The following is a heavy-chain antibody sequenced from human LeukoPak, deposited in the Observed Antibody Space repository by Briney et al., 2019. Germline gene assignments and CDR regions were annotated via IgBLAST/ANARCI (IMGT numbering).Heavy chain of an antibody. CDR3: ARETGSSSWYVGDAFDI. V-gene: IGHV4-4*07. D-gene: IGHD6-13*01. J-gene: IGHJ3*02. CDR1: GASISNYY. Sequence: SETLSLTCTVSGASISNYYWNWIRRSAGKGLEYIGRIYNGKTNYNPSLKSRVSMSVDTSKNQFSLKLSSVTAADTAVYYCARETGSSSWYVGDAFDIWGLGTMVTVSS. CDR2: IYNGKT.